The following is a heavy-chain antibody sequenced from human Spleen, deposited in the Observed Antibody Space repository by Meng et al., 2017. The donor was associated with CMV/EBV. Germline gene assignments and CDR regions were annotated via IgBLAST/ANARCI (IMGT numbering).Heavy chain of an antibody. J-gene: IGHJ6*02. D-gene: IGHD5/OR15-5a*01. CDR3: AKAIMSLANYYYGMDV. CDR2: ISIDGGTK. Sequence: GESLKISCAASGFTLNTYTMHWVRQAPGKGLEWVTVISIDGGTKYYADSVKGRFTISKDTSKNTLYLQMNSLRAEDTAVYYCAKAIMSLANYYYGMDVWGQGTTVTVSS. CDR1: GFTLNTYT. V-gene: IGHV3-30-3*01.